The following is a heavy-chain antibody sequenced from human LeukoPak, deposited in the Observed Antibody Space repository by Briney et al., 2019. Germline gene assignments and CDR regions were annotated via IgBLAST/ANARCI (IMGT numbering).Heavy chain of an antibody. CDR2: IYTSGST. J-gene: IGHJ4*02. CDR1: GGSISSYY. V-gene: IGHV4-4*07. CDR3: ARSRPILGDYFDY. Sequence: PSETLSLTCTVSGGSISSYYWGWIRQPAGKGLEWIGRIYTSGSTNYNPSLKSRVTISVDKSKNQFSLKLSSVTAADTAVYYCARSRPILGDYFDYWGQGTLVTVSS. D-gene: IGHD3-16*01.